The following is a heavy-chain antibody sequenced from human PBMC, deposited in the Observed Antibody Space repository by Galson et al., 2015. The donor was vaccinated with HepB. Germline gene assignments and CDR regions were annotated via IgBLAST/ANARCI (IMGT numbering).Heavy chain of an antibody. J-gene: IGHJ5*02. CDR3: ARSRDRNWFDP. D-gene: IGHD3-10*01. Sequence: SVKVSCKASGYTFTSYSIIWVRQAPGQGLEWMGWISTYTGNTNHAQNLQGRITMTTDTSTNTAYMELRSLRFDDTAVYYCARSRDRNWFDPWGQGTLVTVSS. CDR2: ISTYTGNT. V-gene: IGHV1-18*01. CDR1: GYTFTSYS.